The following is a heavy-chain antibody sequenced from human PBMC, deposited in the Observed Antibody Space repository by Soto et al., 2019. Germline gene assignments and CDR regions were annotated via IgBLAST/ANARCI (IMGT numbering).Heavy chain of an antibody. J-gene: IGHJ6*02. V-gene: IGHV1-18*01. CDR2: ISAYNGNT. D-gene: IGHD5-18*01. CDR3: ARVKYRPPYYFYYGMDV. CDR1: GYTFTSYG. Sequence: QVQLVQSGAEVKKPGASVKVSCKASGYTFTSYGISWVRQAPGQGLEWMGWISAYNGNTNYAQKLQVRVTMTTDTSTSTADMELRSLRSDDAAVYYCARVKYRPPYYFYYGMDVLGQGTTVTVSS.